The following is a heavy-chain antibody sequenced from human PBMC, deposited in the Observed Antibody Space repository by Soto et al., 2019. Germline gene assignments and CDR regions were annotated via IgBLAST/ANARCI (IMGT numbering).Heavy chain of an antibody. CDR1: GFTFDDYA. D-gene: IGHD4-17*01. J-gene: IGHJ4*02. Sequence: EVQLVESGGGLVQPGRSLRLSCAASGFTFDDYAMHWVRQAPGKGLEWVSGISWNSGSIGYADSVKGRFTISRDNAKNSLYLQMNSLRAEDTALYYCAKDSGDYTFDYWGQGTLVTVSS. CDR3: AKDSGDYTFDY. V-gene: IGHV3-9*01. CDR2: ISWNSGSI.